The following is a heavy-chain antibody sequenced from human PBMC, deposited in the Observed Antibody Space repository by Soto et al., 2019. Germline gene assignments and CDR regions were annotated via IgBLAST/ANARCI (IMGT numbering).Heavy chain of an antibody. CDR3: AREASVAALNWFDP. V-gene: IGHV3-30-3*01. CDR1: GFTFSQYA. Sequence: GSLRLSCAASGFTFSQYALNWVRQAPGKGLEWVAVILYDGTIEHYADSVKGRFTVSRDNSKNTVYLQMDSLTPEDTGVYYCAREASVAALNWFDPWGQGTLVTVSS. CDR2: ILYDGTIE. D-gene: IGHD6-6*01. J-gene: IGHJ5*02.